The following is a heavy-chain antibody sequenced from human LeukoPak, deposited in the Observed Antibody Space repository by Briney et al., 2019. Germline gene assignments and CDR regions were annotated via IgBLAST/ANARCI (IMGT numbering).Heavy chain of an antibody. CDR3: AKGPTIADSSGYSPNYAEYFQH. Sequence: GGSLRLSCAASGFTFSSYAMHWVRQAPGKGLEWVAAISYDGSNKYYADSVKGRFTISRDNSRNTLYLQMNSLRAEDTAVYYCAKGPTIADSSGYSPNYAEYFQHWGQGTLVTVSS. CDR1: GFTFSSYA. D-gene: IGHD3-22*01. CDR2: ISYDGSNK. V-gene: IGHV3-30-3*01. J-gene: IGHJ1*01.